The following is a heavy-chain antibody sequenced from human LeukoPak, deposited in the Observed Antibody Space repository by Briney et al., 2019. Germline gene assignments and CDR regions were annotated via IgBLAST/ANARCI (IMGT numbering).Heavy chain of an antibody. CDR3: AKDGFDP. V-gene: IGHV3-30*18. J-gene: IGHJ5*02. CDR1: GFTFSSYG. CDR2: ISYDGSNK. Sequence: GGSLRLSCAASGFTFSSYGMHWVRQAPGKGLEWVAVISYDGSNKYYADSVKGRFTISRDNSKNTLYLQMNSLRAEDTAVYYRAKDGFDPWGQGTLVTVSS.